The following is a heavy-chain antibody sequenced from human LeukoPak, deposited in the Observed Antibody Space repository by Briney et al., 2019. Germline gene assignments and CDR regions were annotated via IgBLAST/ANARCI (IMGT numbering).Heavy chain of an antibody. CDR3: ARGSITMVRGYYYYYYYMDV. CDR2: INPNSGGT. D-gene: IGHD3-10*01. Sequence: GASVKVSCKASGYTFTGYYMHWVRQAPGQGLEWMGWINPNSGGTNYAQKFQGRVTMTRDTSISTAYMELSRLRSDDTAVYYCARGSITMVRGYYYYYYYMDVWGKGTTVTVSS. V-gene: IGHV1-2*02. CDR1: GYTFTGYY. J-gene: IGHJ6*03.